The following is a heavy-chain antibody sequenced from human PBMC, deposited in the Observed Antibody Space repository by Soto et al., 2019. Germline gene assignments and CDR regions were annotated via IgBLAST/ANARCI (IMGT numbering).Heavy chain of an antibody. CDR3: ASPLWERGEYYYYVVDV. V-gene: IGHV4-59*05. D-gene: IGHD1-26*01. CDR1: GGSISSYY. J-gene: IGHJ6*02. Sequence: SETLSLTCTVSGGSISSYYWSWIRQPPGKGLEWIGSIYYSGSTYYNPSLKSRVTISIDTSKNQFSLKLSSVTAADTAVYYCASPLWERGEYYYYVVDVWGQGTTVTV. CDR2: IYYSGST.